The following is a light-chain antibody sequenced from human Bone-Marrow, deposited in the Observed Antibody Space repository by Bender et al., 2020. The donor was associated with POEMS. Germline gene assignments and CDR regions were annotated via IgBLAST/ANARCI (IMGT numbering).Light chain of an antibody. CDR2: KDT. CDR1: GLAKKY. Sequence: SYDPTQPSSVSVSPGQTARISCSGDGLAKKYVRWFQQKPGQAPVLLIYKDTERPSEIPERFSGSSSGTTVTLTISGAQVEDEADYYCFSAADNNRGVFGGGTKLTVL. V-gene: IGLV3-27*01. J-gene: IGLJ3*02. CDR3: FSAADNNRGV.